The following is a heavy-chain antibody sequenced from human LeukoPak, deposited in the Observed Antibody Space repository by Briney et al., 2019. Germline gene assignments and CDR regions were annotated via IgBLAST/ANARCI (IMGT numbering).Heavy chain of an antibody. Sequence: SGPTLVEPTQTLTLTCTFSGFSLSSSGVGVGWIRQPPGKALEWLTLIYWDDDKRYSPSLQSRLTITKDTSKNQVVLTMTNMDPVDTATYFCVSLVRAAILFDTWGQGILVTVSS. CDR1: GFSLSSSGVG. D-gene: IGHD2-21*01. CDR3: VSLVRAAILFDT. V-gene: IGHV2-5*02. CDR2: IYWDDDK. J-gene: IGHJ5*02.